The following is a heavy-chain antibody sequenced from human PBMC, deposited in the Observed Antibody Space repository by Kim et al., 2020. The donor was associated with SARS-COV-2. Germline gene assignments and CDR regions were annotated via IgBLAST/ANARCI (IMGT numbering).Heavy chain of an antibody. CDR3: AREALTMVRGKQSGAYYFDY. CDR2: IKQDGSEK. Sequence: GGSLRLSCAASGFTFSSYWMSWVRQAPGKGLEWVANIKQDGSEKYYVDSVKGRFTISRDNAKNSLYLQMNSLRAEDTAVYYCAREALTMVRGKQSGAYYFDYWGQGTLVTVSS. D-gene: IGHD3-10*01. V-gene: IGHV3-7*03. CDR1: GFTFSSYW. J-gene: IGHJ4*02.